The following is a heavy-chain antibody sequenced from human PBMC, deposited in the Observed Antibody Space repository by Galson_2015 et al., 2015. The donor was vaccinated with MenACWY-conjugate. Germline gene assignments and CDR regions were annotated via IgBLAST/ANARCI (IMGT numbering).Heavy chain of an antibody. Sequence: SLRLSCAVPGFTFRNYWMTWVRQAPGKGLEWVASIKKDGSEKYYVDSVKGRFTISRDNTKSSMYLEMNSLRDEDTAVYYCARGHYGMDVWGQGTTVTASS. CDR1: GFTFRNYW. J-gene: IGHJ6*02. CDR3: ARGHYGMDV. CDR2: IKKDGSEK. V-gene: IGHV3-7*03.